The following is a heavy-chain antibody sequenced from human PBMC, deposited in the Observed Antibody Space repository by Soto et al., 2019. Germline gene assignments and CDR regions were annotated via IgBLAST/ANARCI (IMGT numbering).Heavy chain of an antibody. CDR3: AKDTSSSPYYMDV. Sequence: EVQVLESGGGSVQPGGSLRLSCAASGFTFSNFAISWVRHAPGKGLEWVSEITGSTGTTYYADSVRGRFNISRDNSQNTLHLQMNSLRPEDTAVYYCAKDTSSSPYYMDVWGKGTTVTVSS. D-gene: IGHD2-2*01. CDR1: GFTFSNFA. CDR2: ITGSTGTT. J-gene: IGHJ6*03. V-gene: IGHV3-23*01.